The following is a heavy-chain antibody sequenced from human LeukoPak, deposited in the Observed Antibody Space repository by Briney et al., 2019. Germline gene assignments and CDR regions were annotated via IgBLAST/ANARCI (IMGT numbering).Heavy chain of an antibody. CDR2: IYYSGST. J-gene: IGHJ6*02. V-gene: IGHV4-31*03. D-gene: IGHD2-2*01. CDR1: GGSISSGGYY. CDR3: AGGPPAKPGTGYYYGMDV. Sequence: SETLSLTCTVSGGSISSGGYYWSWIRQHPGKGLEWIGYIYYSGSTYYNPSLKSRVTISVDTSKNQFSLKLSSVTAADTAVYYCAGGPPAKPGTGYYYGMDVWGQGTTVTVSS.